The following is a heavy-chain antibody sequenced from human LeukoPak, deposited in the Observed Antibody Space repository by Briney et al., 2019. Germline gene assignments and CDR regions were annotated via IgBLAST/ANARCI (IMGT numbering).Heavy chain of an antibody. Sequence: GRSLRLSCAASGFIFSNYGMHWVRQAPGKGLEWVAVISYDGSNKYYADSVKGRFTISRDNSKNYLYLQMNSLRAEDTALYYCAKGTSSWHEFDSWGQGTLVTVSS. D-gene: IGHD6-13*01. V-gene: IGHV3-30*18. CDR1: GFIFSNYG. CDR3: AKGTSSWHEFDS. J-gene: IGHJ4*02. CDR2: ISYDGSNK.